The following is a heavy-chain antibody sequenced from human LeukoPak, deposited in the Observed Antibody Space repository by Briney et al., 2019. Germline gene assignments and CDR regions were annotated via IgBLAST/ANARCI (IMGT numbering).Heavy chain of an antibody. Sequence: EASVKVSCKASGYTFTSYGISWVRQAPGQGLEWMGWISAYSGNTNYAQKLQGRVTMTTDTSTSTAYMELRSLRSDDTAVYYCAILGYCSSTSCLRAEYFQHWGQGTLVTVSS. CDR1: GYTFTSYG. J-gene: IGHJ1*01. D-gene: IGHD2-2*01. CDR2: ISAYSGNT. CDR3: AILGYCSSTSCLRAEYFQH. V-gene: IGHV1-18*01.